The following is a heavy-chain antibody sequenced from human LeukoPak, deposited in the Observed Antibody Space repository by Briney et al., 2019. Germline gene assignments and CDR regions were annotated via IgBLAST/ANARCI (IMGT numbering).Heavy chain of an antibody. Sequence: PGGSLRLSCTASGFTFGDSSMNWVRQAPGKGLEWVGFIRSKAYGGTTEYAASVKGRFTISRDDSKSIAYLQMNSLKTEDTAVYYCTRDRYIEAPAKWYDILTGYASSQEYNWFDPWGQGTLVTVSS. V-gene: IGHV3-49*04. J-gene: IGHJ5*02. D-gene: IGHD3-9*01. CDR2: IRSKAYGGTT. CDR3: TRDRYIEAPAKWYDILTGYASSQEYNWFDP. CDR1: GFTFGDSS.